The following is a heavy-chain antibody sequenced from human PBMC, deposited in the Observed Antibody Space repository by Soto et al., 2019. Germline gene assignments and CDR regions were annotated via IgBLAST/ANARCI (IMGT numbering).Heavy chain of an antibody. Sequence: GGSLRLSCAASGFPFGSFAMSWVRQAPGKGLEWVSTITGSGDLTYYADSVKGRFTISRDNSRNTLYLQMNSLRAEDTAVYSWSKDHPMAREVFDYWGQGTLVTVAS. CDR2: ITGSGDLT. CDR1: GFPFGSFA. D-gene: IGHD3-10*01. J-gene: IGHJ4*02. V-gene: IGHV3-23*01. CDR3: SKDHPMAREVFDY.